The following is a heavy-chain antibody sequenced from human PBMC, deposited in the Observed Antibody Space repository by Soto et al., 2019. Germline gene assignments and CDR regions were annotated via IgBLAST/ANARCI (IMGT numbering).Heavy chain of an antibody. CDR1: GGSISSGDYY. CDR3: ARDGNDYKAEYYFDY. Sequence: PSETLSLTCTVSGGSISSGDYYWSWVRQPPGKGLEWIGYIYYSGSTYYNPSLKSRVTISVDTSKNQFSLKLSSVTAADTAVYYCARDGNDYKAEYYFDYWGQGTLVTVSS. D-gene: IGHD1-1*01. J-gene: IGHJ4*02. CDR2: IYYSGST. V-gene: IGHV4-30-4*01.